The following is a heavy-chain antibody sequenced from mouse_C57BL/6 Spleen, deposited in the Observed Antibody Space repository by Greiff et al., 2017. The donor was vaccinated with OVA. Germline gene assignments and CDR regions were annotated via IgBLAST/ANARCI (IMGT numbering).Heavy chain of an antibody. Sequence: VQLQQPGAELVRPGASVTLSCKASGYTFTDYEMTWVKQTPVHGLEWIGAIDPETGGTAYNQKFQGKAILTADKSSSTAYMELRSLTSQDSAVYYCTRSGNTVVASYYFDYWGKGTTLTVSS. V-gene: IGHV1-15*01. J-gene: IGHJ2*01. D-gene: IGHD1-1*01. CDR3: TRSGNTVVASYYFDY. CDR2: IDPETGGT. CDR1: GYTFTDYE.